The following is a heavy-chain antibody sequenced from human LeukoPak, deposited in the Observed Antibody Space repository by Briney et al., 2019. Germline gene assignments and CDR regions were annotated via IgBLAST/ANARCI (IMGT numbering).Heavy chain of an antibody. CDR2: IYYSGST. V-gene: IGHV4-59*11. Sequence: PSETLSLTCTVSGGSISSHYWSWIRQPPGKGLEWIGYIYYSGSTNYNPSLKSRVTISVDTSKNQFSLKLSSVTAADTALYYCAREGPLAAAGPYYFDYWGQGTLVTVSS. J-gene: IGHJ4*02. CDR3: AREGPLAAAGPYYFDY. D-gene: IGHD6-13*01. CDR1: GGSISSHY.